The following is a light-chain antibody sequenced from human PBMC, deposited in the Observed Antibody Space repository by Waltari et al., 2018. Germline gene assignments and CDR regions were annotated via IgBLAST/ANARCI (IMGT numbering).Light chain of an antibody. Sequence: DIQMTQSPSSLSASVGDRVNITCQASQGIRNYLNWYQHKPGKAPKLLIYDASNLELGVPPRFRVSGSGTAFTCTISSLQPEDIATYYCQQSATLPPSFGQETRLEIK. CDR3: QQSATLPPS. CDR2: DAS. CDR1: QGIRNY. V-gene: IGKV1-33*01. J-gene: IGKJ5*01.